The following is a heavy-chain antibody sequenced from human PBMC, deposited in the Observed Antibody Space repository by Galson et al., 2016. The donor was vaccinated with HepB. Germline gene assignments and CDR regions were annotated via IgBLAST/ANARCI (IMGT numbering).Heavy chain of an antibody. V-gene: IGHV1-18*01. CDR2: ISAYNGNT. CDR1: GFTFTSYD. D-gene: IGHD3-10*01. CDR3: ARGANYFGP. Sequence: SVKVSCKASGFTFTSYDISWVRQTPGEGLEWLGRISAYNGNTNYAQNLQGRVTMTTDTSTSTAYMELRSLRSDDTAVYYCARGANYFGPWGQGTLVTVSS. J-gene: IGHJ5*02.